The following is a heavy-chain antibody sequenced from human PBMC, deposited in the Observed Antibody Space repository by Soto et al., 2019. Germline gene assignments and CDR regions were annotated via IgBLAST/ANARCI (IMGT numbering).Heavy chain of an antibody. CDR2: ISGSGDST. CDR3: AKRATGTYFDY. V-gene: IGHV3-23*01. Sequence: GGSLRISCAASGFTFSRYAMSWVRQAPGKGLEWVSVISGSGDSTYYADSVKGRFTISRDNSKNTLYLQMNSLRAEDTAVYYCAKRATGTYFDYWGQGTLVTVSS. CDR1: GFTFSRYA. J-gene: IGHJ4*02. D-gene: IGHD1-1*01.